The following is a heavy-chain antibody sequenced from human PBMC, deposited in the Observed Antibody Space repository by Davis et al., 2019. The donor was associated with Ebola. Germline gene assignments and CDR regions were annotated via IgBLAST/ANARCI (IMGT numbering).Heavy chain of an antibody. CDR3: ARDGYSTVVDFGYFQH. CDR2: IWYDGSNK. V-gene: IGHV3-30*19. CDR1: GFTFSSYG. Sequence: PGGSLRLSCAASGFTFSSYGMHWVRQAPGKGLEWVAVIWYDGSNKYYADSVKGRFTISRDNSKNTLYLQMNSLRAEDTAVYYCARDGYSTVVDFGYFQHWGQGTLVTVSS. D-gene: IGHD4-23*01. J-gene: IGHJ1*01.